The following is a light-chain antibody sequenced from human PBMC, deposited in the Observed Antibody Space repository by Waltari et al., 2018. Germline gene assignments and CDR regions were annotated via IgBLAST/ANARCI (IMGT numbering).Light chain of an antibody. Sequence: DIQMTQSPSSLSASVGDRVTITCRASQSISSYLNWYQQKPGKAPKLLIYAASSLQSGVPSRFSGSGSGTDFTLTISSLQPEDFANYYCQQSYSTPPGTFGQGTKLEIK. CDR2: AAS. V-gene: IGKV1-39*01. J-gene: IGKJ2*02. CDR3: QQSYSTPPGT. CDR1: QSISSY.